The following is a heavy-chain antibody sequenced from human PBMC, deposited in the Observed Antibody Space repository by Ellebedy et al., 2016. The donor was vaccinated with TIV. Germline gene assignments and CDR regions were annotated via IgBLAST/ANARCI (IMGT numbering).Heavy chain of an antibody. CDR2: IFWNADK. Sequence: SGPTLVKPTPTLTLTCSFSGFSLTTSGVGVGWIRQPPGKALEWLALIFWNADKRYSPSLKSRLTITKDTSKGQVVLTMTNMDPVDTATYYCAHKNGSGSYMGFDYWGQGTLVTVSS. D-gene: IGHD3-10*01. J-gene: IGHJ4*02. CDR3: AHKNGSGSYMGFDY. CDR1: GFSLTTSGVG. V-gene: IGHV2-5*01.